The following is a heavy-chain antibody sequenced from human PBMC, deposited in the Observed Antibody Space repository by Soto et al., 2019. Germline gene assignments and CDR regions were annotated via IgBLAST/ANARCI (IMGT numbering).Heavy chain of an antibody. CDR2: IYYTGST. Sequence: QVQLQESGPGLVKPSETLSLTCTVSGGSVSSGSYYWSWIRQPPGKGLEWIGYIYYTGSTKYNPSLKSRVTISVDTSKKQFSLKLSPVTAADTAVYYCARAGCISTSCYAFQSWFDPWGQGTLVSVYS. CDR3: ARAGCISTSCYAFQSWFDP. CDR1: GGSVSSGSYY. D-gene: IGHD2-2*01. J-gene: IGHJ5*02. V-gene: IGHV4-61*01.